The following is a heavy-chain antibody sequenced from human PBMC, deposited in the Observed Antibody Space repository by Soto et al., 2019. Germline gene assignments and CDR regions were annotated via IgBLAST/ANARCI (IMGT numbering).Heavy chain of an antibody. CDR1: GGSFRGYY. D-gene: IGHD3-22*01. Sequence: SEALALTCAVYGGSFRGYYWSWIRQPPGKGLEWIGEINHSGSTNYNPSLKSRVTISVDTSKNPFSLKLSSVTAADTAVYYCARGAHYYDSSGYYSDYWGQGTLVTVSS. V-gene: IGHV4-34*01. J-gene: IGHJ4*02. CDR3: ARGAHYYDSSGYYSDY. CDR2: INHSGST.